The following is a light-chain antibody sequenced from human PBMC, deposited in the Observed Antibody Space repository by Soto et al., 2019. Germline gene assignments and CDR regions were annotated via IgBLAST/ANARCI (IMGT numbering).Light chain of an antibody. J-gene: IGKJ1*01. V-gene: IGKV3-20*01. CDR1: QSVSSSY. Sequence: EIVMTQSPATLSVSSGERVTLSCRASQSVSSSYLAWYQQKPGQAPRLLFYGASSRATGIPDRFSGSGSGTDFILTISRLEPDDFAVYYCQQYGRSPWTFGQGTKVDIK. CDR3: QQYGRSPWT. CDR2: GAS.